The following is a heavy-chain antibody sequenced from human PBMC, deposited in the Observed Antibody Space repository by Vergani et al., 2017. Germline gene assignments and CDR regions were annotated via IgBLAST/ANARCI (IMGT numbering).Heavy chain of an antibody. J-gene: IGHJ3*02. CDR2: IIPIFGTA. CDR3: AGQPDYEDXVVTALLPYDAFDI. CDR1: GVTFSSYA. D-gene: IGHD2-21*02. V-gene: IGHV1-69*12. Sequence: QVQLVQSGAEVKKPGSSVKVSCKASGVTFSSYAISWVRQAPGQGLEWMGGIIPIFGTANYAQKFQGRVPSTADDSTSTAYMERSSLRSEDTAVYYCAGQPDYEDXVVTALLPYDAFDIWGQGTMVTVSS.